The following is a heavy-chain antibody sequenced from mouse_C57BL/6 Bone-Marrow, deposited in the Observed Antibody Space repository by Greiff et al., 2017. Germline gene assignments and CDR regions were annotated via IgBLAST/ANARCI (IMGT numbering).Heavy chain of an antibody. J-gene: IGHJ4*01. CDR2: IFPGSGST. CDR3: ARRYYGYDDDVPYYAMDY. D-gene: IGHD2-2*01. CDR1: GYTFTDYY. V-gene: IGHV1-75*01. Sequence: QVQLKQSGPELVKPGASVKISCKASGYTFTDYYINWVKQRPGQGLEWIGWIFPGSGSTYYNEKFKGKATLTVDKSSSTAYMLLSSLTSEDSAVYFCARRYYGYDDDVPYYAMDYWGQGTSVTVSS.